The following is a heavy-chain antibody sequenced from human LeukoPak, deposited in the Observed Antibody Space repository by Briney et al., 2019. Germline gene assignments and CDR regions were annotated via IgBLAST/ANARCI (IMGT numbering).Heavy chain of an antibody. J-gene: IGHJ3*01. D-gene: IGHD3-22*01. CDR3: AKSANHRSQNYYDSSGALMWDAVDV. V-gene: IGHV3-43*02. Sequence: GGSLRLSCAAAGFTFEYYVMHWVRQVPGKGLEWVSLISGDGDSTYYADFVKGRFTISRDNSGNLMSLQMDSLTNEDTALYFCAKSANHRSQNYYDSSGALMWDAVDVWGQGTMVTVSS. CDR2: ISGDGDST. CDR1: GFTFEYYV.